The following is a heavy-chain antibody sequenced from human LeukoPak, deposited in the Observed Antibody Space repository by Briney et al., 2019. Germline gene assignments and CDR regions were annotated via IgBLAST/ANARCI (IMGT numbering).Heavy chain of an antibody. J-gene: IGHJ4*02. CDR1: GASVSSDY. V-gene: IGHV4-59*08. CDR3: ARQVAHYCGGDCSYFDY. Sequence: PSETLSLTCTVSGASVSSDYWSWIRQSPGKGLEWIGYIYYSGSTNYNPSLKSRVTISVDTSKNQFSLKLSSVTAADTAVYYCARQVAHYCGGDCSYFDYWGQGTLVTVSS. D-gene: IGHD2-21*02. CDR2: IYYSGST.